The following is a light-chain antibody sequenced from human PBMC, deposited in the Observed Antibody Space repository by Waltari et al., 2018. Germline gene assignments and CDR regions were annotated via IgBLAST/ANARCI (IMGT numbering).Light chain of an antibody. CDR2: DVS. CDR3: SSYTSSSTLG. Sequence: QSALTQPASVSGSPGQSITISCTGTSSDVGGYHYVYWYQQHPGKAPKLMIYDVSNRPSGVANRFSGSKSGNTASLTISGLQAEDEADYYCSSYTSSSTLGFGTGTKVTVL. J-gene: IGLJ1*01. CDR1: SSDVGGYHY. V-gene: IGLV2-14*03.